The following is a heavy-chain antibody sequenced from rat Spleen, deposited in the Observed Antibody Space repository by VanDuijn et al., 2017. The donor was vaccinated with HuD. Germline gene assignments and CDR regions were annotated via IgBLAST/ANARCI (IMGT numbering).Heavy chain of an antibody. D-gene: IGHD1-4*01. CDR2: IFYDGSGT. V-gene: IGHV5-29*01. CDR1: GFTFSHYG. J-gene: IGHJ3*01. Sequence: EVQLVESGGDLVQPGRSLKLTCAASGFTFSHYGMAWVRQAPTKGLEWIATIFYDGSGTYYRDSVKGRFTMSRDNEKSTLYLQMDSLRSEDTATYYCARPGPGYPFAYWGRGTLVTVSS. CDR3: ARPGPGYPFAY.